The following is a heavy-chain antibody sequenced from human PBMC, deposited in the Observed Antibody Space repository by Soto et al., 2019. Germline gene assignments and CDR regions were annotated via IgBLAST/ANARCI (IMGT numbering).Heavy chain of an antibody. V-gene: IGHV1-3*01. CDR2: INAGNGKA. D-gene: IGHD6-19*01. CDR3: ARVDSSGWYGTKTAFDI. Sequence: SVKVSCKASGYTFTSYAMHWVRQAPGQRLEWMGGINAGNGKAKYSQKFQGRVTITADESTSTAYMELSSLRSEDTAVYYCARVDSSGWYGTKTAFDIWGQGTMVTVSS. J-gene: IGHJ3*02. CDR1: GYTFTSYA.